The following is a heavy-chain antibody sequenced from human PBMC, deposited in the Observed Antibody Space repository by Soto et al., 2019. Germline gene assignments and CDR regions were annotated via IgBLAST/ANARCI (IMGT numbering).Heavy chain of an antibody. J-gene: IGHJ3*02. D-gene: IGHD3-10*01. CDR1: GFIFDDYA. V-gene: IGHV3-9*01. Sequence: EVQLVESGGGLVQPGRSLRLSCAASGFIFDDYAMHWVRQTAGKGLEWVAGISWNSGTIDYADSVKGRFTISRDNGKNVLYREMNSLRADETAFYYCAKDKDVGSGRYFLGAVDNRGQGTMVTVAS. CDR3: AKDKDVGSGRYFLGAVDN. CDR2: ISWNSGTI.